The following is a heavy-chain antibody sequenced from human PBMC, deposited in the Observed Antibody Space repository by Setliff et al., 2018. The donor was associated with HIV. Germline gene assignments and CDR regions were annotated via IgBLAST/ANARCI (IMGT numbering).Heavy chain of an antibody. CDR1: GDSISSYY. CDR2: IYYSGST. Sequence: SETLSLTCTVSGDSISSYYWSWIQQPPGKGLEWIGYIYYSGSTNYNPSLKSRVTISIDTSKNQFSLKLTSVTAADTAVYYCASRGAYGYDYFDYWGPGILVTVSS. J-gene: IGHJ4*02. V-gene: IGHV4-59*08. D-gene: IGHD5-12*01. CDR3: ASRGAYGYDYFDY.